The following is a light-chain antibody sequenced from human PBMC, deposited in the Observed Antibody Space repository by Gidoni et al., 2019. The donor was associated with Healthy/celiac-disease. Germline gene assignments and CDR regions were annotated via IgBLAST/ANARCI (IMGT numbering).Light chain of an antibody. J-gene: IGKJ2*01. CDR1: QSVSSSY. CDR3: QQYGSSPPKYT. Sequence: EIVFTQSPGTLSLSPGERATLSCRASQSVSSSYLAWYQQKPGQAPRLLIYGASSRATGIPDRFSGSGSGTDFTLTISRLEPEDFEVYYCQQYGSSPPKYTFGQGTKLEIK. V-gene: IGKV3-20*01. CDR2: GAS.